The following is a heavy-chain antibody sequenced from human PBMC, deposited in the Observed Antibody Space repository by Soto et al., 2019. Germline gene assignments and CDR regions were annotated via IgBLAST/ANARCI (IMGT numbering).Heavy chain of an antibody. J-gene: IGHJ6*02. CDR3: ARAGRSAGDYYYGMDV. Sequence: QVQLVQSGAEVKKPGSSVKVSCTASGVTFSSYAISWVRQAPGQGLEWMGGIITIFGTANYAQKFQGRVTITADESTRTAYMELSSLRSEDTAVYYCARAGRSAGDYYYGMDVWGQGTTVTVSS. V-gene: IGHV1-69*01. CDR2: IITIFGTA. CDR1: GVTFSSYA. D-gene: IGHD7-27*01.